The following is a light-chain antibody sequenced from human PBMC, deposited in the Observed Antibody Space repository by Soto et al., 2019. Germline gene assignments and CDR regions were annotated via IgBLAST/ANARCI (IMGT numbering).Light chain of an antibody. J-gene: IGKJ1*01. Sequence: DIKLTQSPSTLPASVGDRVTITCRASQSISNWLAWYHQKPGTAPKLLIYHASTLESGVPSRFSGSGSGTDFTLTISSLQPEDFATYFCQQSYSRPRTFGQGTKVDIK. V-gene: IGKV1-5*01. CDR3: QQSYSRPRT. CDR2: HAS. CDR1: QSISNW.